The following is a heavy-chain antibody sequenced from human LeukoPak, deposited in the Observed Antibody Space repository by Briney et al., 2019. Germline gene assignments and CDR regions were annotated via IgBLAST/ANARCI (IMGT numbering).Heavy chain of an antibody. J-gene: IGHJ4*02. CDR3: ARDLRAAAGSHVGY. CDR1: GYTFTGYY. CDR2: INPNSGGT. D-gene: IGHD6-13*01. Sequence: GASVKVSCRASGYTFTGYYMHWVRQAPGQGPEWMGWINPNSGGTNYAQKFQGRVTMTRDTSISTAYMELSRLRSDDTAVYYCARDLRAAAGSHVGYWGQGTLVTVSS. V-gene: IGHV1-2*02.